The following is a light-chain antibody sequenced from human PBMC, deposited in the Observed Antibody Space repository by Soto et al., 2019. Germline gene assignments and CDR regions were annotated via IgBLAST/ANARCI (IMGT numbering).Light chain of an antibody. Sequence: QSVLTQPDSVSGSPGQSIIISCSATNXDVAIYNLVSWYQQHPGKAPKLILYEATKRPSGVPKRFSGSKSDNMASLTISGLQSEDEAEYFCSAYGRSDTLFIFGNGTKVTLL. CDR2: EAT. CDR3: SAYGRSDTLFI. J-gene: IGLJ1*01. CDR1: NXDVAIYNL. V-gene: IGLV2-23*01.